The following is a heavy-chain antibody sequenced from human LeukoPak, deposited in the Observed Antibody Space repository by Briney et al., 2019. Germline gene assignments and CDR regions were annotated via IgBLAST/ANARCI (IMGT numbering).Heavy chain of an antibody. CDR1: GGSFSGYY. CDR3: ARASSHMDV. Sequence: SETLSLTCAVYGGSFSGYYWSWIRQPPGKGLEWIGEINHSGSTNYNPSLKSRVTISVDTSKNQFSLKLSSVTAADTAVYYCARASSHMDVWGKGTTVTVSS. J-gene: IGHJ6*03. V-gene: IGHV4-34*01. CDR2: INHSGST.